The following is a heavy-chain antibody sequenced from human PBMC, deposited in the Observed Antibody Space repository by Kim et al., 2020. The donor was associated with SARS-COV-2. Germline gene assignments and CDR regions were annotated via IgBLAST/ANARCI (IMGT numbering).Heavy chain of an antibody. CDR3: AAPHLNSWSAYYYGMDV. D-gene: IGHD6-13*01. CDR2: IVVGSGNT. J-gene: IGHJ6*02. CDR1: GFTFTSSA. Sequence: SVKVSCKASGFTFTSSAVQWVRQARGQRLEWIGWIVVGSGNTNYAQKFQERVTITRDMSTSTAYMELSSLRSEDTAVYYCAAPHLNSWSAYYYGMDVWGQGTTVTVSS. V-gene: IGHV1-58*01.